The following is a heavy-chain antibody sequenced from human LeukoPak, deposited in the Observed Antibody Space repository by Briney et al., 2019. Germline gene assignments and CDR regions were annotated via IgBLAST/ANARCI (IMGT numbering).Heavy chain of an antibody. V-gene: IGHV3-7*01. J-gene: IGHJ4*02. CDR1: AFIFSGHW. Sequence: GGSLRLSCEGSAFIFSGHWMNWVRQTPGKGLEWVASIKEDGSERQYVDSVKGRLTISRDNAKNSLYLQLNSLRAEDTAVYYCARAQGYFDLWGQGTLVSVSS. CDR2: IKEDGSER. CDR3: ARAQGYFDL.